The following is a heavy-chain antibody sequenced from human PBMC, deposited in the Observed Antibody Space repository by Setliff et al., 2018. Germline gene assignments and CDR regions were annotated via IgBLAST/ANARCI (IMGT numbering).Heavy chain of an antibody. CDR3: ARGHPPSDSSGYYYAY. CDR1: SGSFSGYY. J-gene: IGHJ4*02. Sequence: SETLSLTCAVYSGSFSGYYWSWFRQPPGKGLEWIGEINHSGNTNYNPSLKSRVTISVDTSKNQISLKLSSVTAADTAVYYCARGHPPSDSSGYYYAYWGQGTLVTVSS. CDR2: INHSGNT. V-gene: IGHV4-34*01. D-gene: IGHD3-22*01.